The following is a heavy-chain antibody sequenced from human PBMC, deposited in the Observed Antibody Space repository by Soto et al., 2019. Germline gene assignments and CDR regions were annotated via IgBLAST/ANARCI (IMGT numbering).Heavy chain of an antibody. D-gene: IGHD3-9*01. Sequence: ASVKVSCKASGYTFTSYYMHWVRQAPGQGLEWMGIVNPSGGSTSYAQKFQGRVTMTRDTSTSTVYMELSSLRSEDTAVYYCARDQGLLRYFDWFASTYFDYWGQGTLVTVSS. CDR2: VNPSGGST. J-gene: IGHJ4*02. CDR3: ARDQGLLRYFDWFASTYFDY. V-gene: IGHV1-46*01. CDR1: GYTFTSYY.